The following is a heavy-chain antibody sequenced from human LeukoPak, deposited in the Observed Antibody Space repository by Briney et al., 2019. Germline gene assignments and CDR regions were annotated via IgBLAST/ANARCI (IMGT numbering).Heavy chain of an antibody. J-gene: IGHJ6*03. Sequence: GGSLRLSCAASGFTFSSYAMHWVRQAPGKGLEYVSAISSNGGSTYYANSVKGRFTISRDNSKNTLYLQMGSLRAEDMAVYYCARAGYNWNDLIYYYYYMDVWGKGTTVTVSS. CDR2: ISSNGGST. D-gene: IGHD1-1*01. CDR3: ARAGYNWNDLIYYYYYMDV. V-gene: IGHV3-64*01. CDR1: GFTFSSYA.